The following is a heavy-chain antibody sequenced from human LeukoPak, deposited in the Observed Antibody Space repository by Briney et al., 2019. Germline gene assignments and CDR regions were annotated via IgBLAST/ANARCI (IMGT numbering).Heavy chain of an antibody. D-gene: IGHD4-23*01. V-gene: IGHV3-30*02. CDR3: AKERKLLPFDC. CDR1: GFTFTTYG. J-gene: IGHJ4*02. CDR2: IQNDEIDK. Sequence: GGSLRLSCAASGFTFTTYGMHWVRQAPGKGLEWVAFIQNDEIDKFYADSVKGRFTISRDNSRNTMYLQMNSLRAEDTAVYYCAKERKLLPFDCWGQGTLVTVSS.